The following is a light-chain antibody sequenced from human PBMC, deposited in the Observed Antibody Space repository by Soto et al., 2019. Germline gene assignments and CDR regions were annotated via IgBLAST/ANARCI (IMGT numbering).Light chain of an antibody. CDR1: KLGDKY. CDR2: QDS. J-gene: IGLJ2*01. Sequence: SYELTQAPSVSVSPGQTASITCSGDKLGDKYACWYQQKPGQSPVLVMYQDSKRPSGIPERFSGSNSGSTATLTISGTQAMDEADYYCQAWDSFIGVFGGGTKLTVL. CDR3: QAWDSFIGV. V-gene: IGLV3-1*01.